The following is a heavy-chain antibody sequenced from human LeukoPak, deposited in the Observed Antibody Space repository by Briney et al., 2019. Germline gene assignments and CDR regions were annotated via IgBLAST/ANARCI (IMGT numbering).Heavy chain of an antibody. CDR2: IYHSGST. V-gene: IGHV4-4*02. CDR3: AFYRGSVGAFDI. CDR1: GGSLSSSNW. Sequence: SETLSLTCAVSGGSLSSSNWWSWVRQPPGKGLEWIGEIYHSGSTNYNPSLKSRVTISVDTSKNQFSLKLSSVTAADTAVYYCAFYRGSVGAFDIWGQGTMVTVSS. D-gene: IGHD3-10*01. J-gene: IGHJ3*02.